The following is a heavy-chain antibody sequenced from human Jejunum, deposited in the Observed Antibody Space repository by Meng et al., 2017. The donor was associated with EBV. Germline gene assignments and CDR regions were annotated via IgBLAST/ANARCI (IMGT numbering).Heavy chain of an antibody. D-gene: IGHD1-26*01. CDR1: GYICTDYI. V-gene: IGHV1-3*04. Sequence: VQLEPCGAEVKVAGAAVKVSFKASGYICTDYIIHWVRQAPGHRLECVGFMNTGNGNAISTQKFQVRVTIVRNTSANTAYMELSSRMSEDTSVDYYGREWDETAGCFYPWGQGTLVTVSS. J-gene: IGHJ5*02. CDR3: GREWDETAGCFYP. CDR2: MNTGNGNA.